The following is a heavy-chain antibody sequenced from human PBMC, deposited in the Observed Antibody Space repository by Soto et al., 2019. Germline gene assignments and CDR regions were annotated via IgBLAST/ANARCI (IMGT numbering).Heavy chain of an antibody. J-gene: IGHJ6*02. CDR2: IYSGGST. D-gene: IGHD3-10*01. CDR3: ARHLMGKIRGVPAYYYYGMDV. Sequence: GGSLRLSCAASGFTVSSNYMSWVRQAPGKGLEWVSVIYSGGSTYYADSVKGRFTISRDNSKNTLYLQMNSLRAEDTAVYYCARHLMGKIRGVPAYYYYGMDVWGQGTTVTVSS. V-gene: IGHV3-66*04. CDR1: GFTVSSNY.